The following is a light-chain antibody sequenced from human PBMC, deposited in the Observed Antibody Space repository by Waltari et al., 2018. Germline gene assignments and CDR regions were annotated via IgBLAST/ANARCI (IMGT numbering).Light chain of an antibody. CDR1: QALNNW. V-gene: IGKV1-12*01. CDR2: AAS. J-gene: IGKJ2*01. CDR3: QQVYNPPYT. Sequence: DIQMTQSPSSLSASVGDKVTITCRASQALNNWLAWYQQKPGKAPKLLIYAASHLQDGVPSRFSGSGSGTDYSLTINSLQPEDFASYYCQQVYNPPYTFGRGTRVEFK.